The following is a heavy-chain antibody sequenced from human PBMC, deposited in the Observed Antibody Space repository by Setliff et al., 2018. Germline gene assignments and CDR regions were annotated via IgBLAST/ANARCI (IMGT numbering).Heavy chain of an antibody. Sequence: GASVKVSCKASGYTFTDFGINWVRQAPGQGLEWVGWISPYSGSASYAEKVQDRVTMTADTSTNTAYLEVRSLRSDDTAIYYCSRLVRYCTTTTCQSVPGAEVWGQGTLVTVSS. J-gene: IGHJ4*02. D-gene: IGHD2-8*01. CDR2: ISPYSGSA. CDR3: SRLVRYCTTTTCQSVPGAEV. V-gene: IGHV1-18*01. CDR1: GYTFTDFG.